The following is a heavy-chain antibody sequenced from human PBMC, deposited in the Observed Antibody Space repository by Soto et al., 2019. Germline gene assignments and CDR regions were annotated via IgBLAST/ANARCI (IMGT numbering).Heavy chain of an antibody. CDR1: GYTFTSYG. CDR3: ARLVEELGAFDI. CDR2: ISAYNGNT. Sequence: ASVRVSCKASGYTFTSYGISWVRQAPGQGLEWMGWISAYNGNTNYAQKLQGRVTMTTDTSTSTAYMELRSLRSDDTAVYYCARLVEELGAFDIWGQGTMVTVSS. J-gene: IGHJ3*02. V-gene: IGHV1-18*01. D-gene: IGHD3-3*02.